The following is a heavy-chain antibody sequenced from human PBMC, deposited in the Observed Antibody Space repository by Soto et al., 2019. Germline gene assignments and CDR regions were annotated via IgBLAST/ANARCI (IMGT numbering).Heavy chain of an antibody. D-gene: IGHD2-15*01. J-gene: IGHJ6*02. Sequence: WTWIRQHPGTGLEWIGYIYYSGSTYYNPSLKSRVTISVDTSKNQFSLKLSSVTAADTAVYYCARLAADGYSYYYGMDVWGQGTTVTVSS. V-gene: IGHV4-31*02. CDR2: IYYSGST. CDR3: ARLAADGYSYYYGMDV.